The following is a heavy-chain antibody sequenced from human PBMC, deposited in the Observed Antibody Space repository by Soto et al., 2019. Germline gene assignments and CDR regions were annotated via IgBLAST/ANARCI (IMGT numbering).Heavy chain of an antibody. D-gene: IGHD1-7*01. V-gene: IGHV4-4*02. Sequence: QVQLQESGPGLVKPSGTLSLTCAVSGGSISSSSWWTWVRQSPGKGLEWIGEIFESGATNYNPSLKSRLTMSVDKSKNQFCLNLSSLTAADTAVYFCTTSHAGELNNWGQGTLVTVSS. CDR3: TTSHAGELNN. CDR2: IFESGAT. CDR1: GGSISSSSW. J-gene: IGHJ4*02.